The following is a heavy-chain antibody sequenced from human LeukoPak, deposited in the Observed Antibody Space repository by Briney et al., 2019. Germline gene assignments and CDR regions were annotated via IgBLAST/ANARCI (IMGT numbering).Heavy chain of an antibody. Sequence: PSQTLSLTCTVSGGSISSGGYYWSWIRQHPGKGLEWIGYIYYSGSTDYNPSLKSRFTLSVDTSKNQFSLKLSSVTAADTAVYYCASADYDMAFDIWGQGTMVTVSS. CDR3: ASADYDMAFDI. CDR2: IYYSGST. V-gene: IGHV4-31*03. D-gene: IGHD3-9*01. CDR1: GGSISSGGYY. J-gene: IGHJ3*02.